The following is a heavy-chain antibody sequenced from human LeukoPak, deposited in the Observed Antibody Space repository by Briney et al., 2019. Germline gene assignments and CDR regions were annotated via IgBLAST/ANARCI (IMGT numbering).Heavy chain of an antibody. V-gene: IGHV4-59*01. CDR3: AALGYSYGFDY. Sequence: SETLSLTCTVSGGSISSYYWSWIRQPPGKGLEWIGYIYYSGSTNYNPSLKSRVTISVDTSKNQFSLKLSSVTAADTAVYYCAALGYSYGFDYWGQGTLVTVSS. D-gene: IGHD5-18*01. CDR1: GGSISSYY. J-gene: IGHJ4*02. CDR2: IYYSGST.